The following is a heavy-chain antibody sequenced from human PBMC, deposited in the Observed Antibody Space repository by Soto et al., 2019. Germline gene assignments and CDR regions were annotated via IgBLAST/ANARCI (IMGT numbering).Heavy chain of an antibody. CDR2: IYNSGRS. CDR1: GGSISSYY. V-gene: IGHV4-4*09. Sequence: SETLSLTCTVSGGSISSYYWGWIRQPPGRGLEWIGYIYNSGRSDYNPSLKSRATISVDTSKNHFSLKLSFVTAADTAVYYCARYWGYSGYDGWFDPWGQGTLVTVSS. D-gene: IGHD5-12*01. CDR3: ARYWGYSGYDGWFDP. J-gene: IGHJ5*02.